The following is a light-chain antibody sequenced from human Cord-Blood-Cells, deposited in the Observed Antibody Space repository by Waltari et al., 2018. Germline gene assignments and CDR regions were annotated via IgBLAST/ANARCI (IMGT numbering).Light chain of an antibody. CDR1: QSVSSN. CDR3: QQYNDRRT. J-gene: IGKJ1*01. CDR2: GAS. Sequence: EIVMTQSPATLSVSPGERATLTCRASQSVSSNLAWYQQKPCQAPRLLIYGASTRATGIPARFSGSGSGTEFTLTISSLQSEDFAVYYCQQYNDRRTFGQGTKVEIK. V-gene: IGKV3-15*01.